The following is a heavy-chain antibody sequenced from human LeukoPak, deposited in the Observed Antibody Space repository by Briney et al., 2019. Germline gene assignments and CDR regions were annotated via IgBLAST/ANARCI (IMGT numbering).Heavy chain of an antibody. D-gene: IGHD5-12*01. CDR2: INHSGST. Sequence: SETLSLTCAVYGGSFSAYYWSWIRQPPGKGLEWIGEINHSGSTNYNPSLKSRVTISEDTSKNQFSLKLSSVTAADTAVYYCAGGSPSRGYSGYDALDYWGQGTLVTVSS. CDR3: AGGSPSRGYSGYDALDY. CDR1: GGSFSAYY. J-gene: IGHJ4*02. V-gene: IGHV4-34*01.